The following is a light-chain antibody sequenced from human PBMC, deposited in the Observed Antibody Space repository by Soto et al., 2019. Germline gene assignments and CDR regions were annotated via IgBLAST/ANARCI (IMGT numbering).Light chain of an antibody. Sequence: EIVMTQSPATLSASPGERVTLSCRASQSVSSNLAWYQQKPGQAPRLLIYGTSTRATGIPARFSGSGSGAEFTLTISSLQSEDFAVYYCQQYNNWPPSTFGQGTKLEIK. CDR2: GTS. CDR1: QSVSSN. J-gene: IGKJ2*01. CDR3: QQYNNWPPST. V-gene: IGKV3-15*01.